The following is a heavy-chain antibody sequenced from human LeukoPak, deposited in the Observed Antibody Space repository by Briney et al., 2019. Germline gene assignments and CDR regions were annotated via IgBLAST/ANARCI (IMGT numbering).Heavy chain of an antibody. CDR1: GFTFSSYW. Sequence: GGSLRLSCAASGFTFSSYWMHWARQAPGKGLVWVSRINSDGSSTSYADSVKGRFTISRDNAKNTLYLQMNSLRAEDTAVYYCARVGYYDILTGTNYWGQGTLVTVSS. V-gene: IGHV3-74*01. J-gene: IGHJ4*02. CDR3: ARVGYYDILTGTNY. CDR2: INSDGSST. D-gene: IGHD3-9*01.